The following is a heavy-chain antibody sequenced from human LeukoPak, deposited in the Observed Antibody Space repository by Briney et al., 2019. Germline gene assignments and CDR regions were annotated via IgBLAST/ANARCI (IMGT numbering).Heavy chain of an antibody. CDR2: IYYSGST. Sequence: SETLSLTCTVSGGSISSGGYYWSWIRQHPGKGLEWTGYIYYSGSTYYNPSLKSRVTISVDTSKNQFSLKLSSVTAADTAVYYCASGIGRNFDYWGQGTLVTVSS. CDR3: ASGIGRNFDY. CDR1: GGSISSGGYY. J-gene: IGHJ4*02. D-gene: IGHD1-14*01. V-gene: IGHV4-31*03.